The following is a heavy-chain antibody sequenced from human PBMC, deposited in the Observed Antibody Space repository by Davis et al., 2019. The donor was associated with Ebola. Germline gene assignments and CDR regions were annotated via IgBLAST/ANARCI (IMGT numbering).Heavy chain of an antibody. D-gene: IGHD3-10*01. CDR3: ARRPTDYYGSGSYTHIFDY. J-gene: IGHJ4*02. V-gene: IGHV1-18*01. CDR2: ISTYNGNT. Sequence: ASVKVSCKASGYSFTDDGISWVRQAPGQGLEWMGWISTYNGNTNYAQKLQGRVTMTTDTSTSTAYMELRSLRSDDTAVYYCARRPTDYYGSGSYTHIFDYWGQGTLVTVSS. CDR1: GYSFTDDG.